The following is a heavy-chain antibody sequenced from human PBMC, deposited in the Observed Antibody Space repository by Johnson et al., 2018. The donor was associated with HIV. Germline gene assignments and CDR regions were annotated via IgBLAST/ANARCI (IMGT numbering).Heavy chain of an antibody. CDR3: ARDLVVVVAASKGNAFDF. D-gene: IGHD2-15*01. V-gene: IGHV3-20*04. CDR2: INWNGGST. CDR1: GFTFHDYG. Sequence: VQLVESGEGVVRPGGSLRLSCAASGFTFHDYGMSWVRQAPGKGLEWVSGINWNGGSTGYADSVKGRFTISRDNAKNSLYLQMNSLRAEDTALYYCARDLVVVVAASKGNAFDFWGQGTMVTVSS. J-gene: IGHJ3*01.